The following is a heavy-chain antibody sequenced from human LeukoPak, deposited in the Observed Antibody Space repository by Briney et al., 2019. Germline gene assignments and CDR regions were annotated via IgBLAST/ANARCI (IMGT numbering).Heavy chain of an antibody. J-gene: IGHJ5*02. V-gene: IGHV3-11*01. D-gene: IGHD6-19*01. Sequence: PGGSLRLSCAASGFTFSNYYMSWIRQAPGKGLEWVSYISSSGSTIYYADSVKGRFTISSDNAKNSLYLQMNSLRAEDTAVYYCATGKGSGWFAGGFDPWGQGTLVTVSS. CDR1: GFTFSNYY. CDR2: ISSSGSTI. CDR3: ATGKGSGWFAGGFDP.